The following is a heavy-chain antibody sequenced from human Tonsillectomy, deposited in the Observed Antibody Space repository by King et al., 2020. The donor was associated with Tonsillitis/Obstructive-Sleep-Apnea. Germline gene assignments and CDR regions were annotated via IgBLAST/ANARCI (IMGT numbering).Heavy chain of an antibody. CDR1: GFTFSSYG. CDR2: IWYDGSNK. Sequence: VQLVESGGGVVQPGRSLRLSCAASGFTFSSYGMHWVRQAPGKGLEWVAVIWYDGSNKYYADSVKGRFTISRDNSKNTLYLQMNSLRAEDTAVYYCAVAEIYYDFWSGYRSTTNYYYYGMDVWGQGTTVTVSS. D-gene: IGHD3-3*01. J-gene: IGHJ6*02. CDR3: AVAEIYYDFWSGYRSTTNYYYYGMDV. V-gene: IGHV3-33*01.